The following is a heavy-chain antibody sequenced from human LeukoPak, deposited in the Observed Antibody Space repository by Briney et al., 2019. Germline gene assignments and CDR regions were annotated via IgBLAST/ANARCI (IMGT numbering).Heavy chain of an antibody. Sequence: SETLSLTCTVSGGSISSGSYYWSWIRQPPGKGLEWIGYIYYSGSTNYNPSLKSRVTISVDTSKNQFSLKLSSVTAADTAVYYCARDPGGSYYGDAFDIWGQGTLVTVSS. D-gene: IGHD1-26*01. J-gene: IGHJ3*02. CDR1: GGSISSGSYY. CDR3: ARDPGGSYYGDAFDI. V-gene: IGHV4-61*01. CDR2: IYYSGST.